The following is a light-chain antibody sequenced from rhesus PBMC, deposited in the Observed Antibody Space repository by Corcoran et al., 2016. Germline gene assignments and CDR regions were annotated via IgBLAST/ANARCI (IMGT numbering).Light chain of an antibody. CDR3: QQYSNWPYS. V-gene: IGKV3-35*01. Sequence: EIVLTQSLATLSLSPGERATLSCRASQSVSSSLAWYQQKPGQVPRLLIYDASRWATGIPDRFSGSGSGTDFTLTISSLEPEVVGVYYCQQYSNWPYSFGQGTKVEIK. CDR1: QSVSSS. J-gene: IGKJ2*01. CDR2: DAS.